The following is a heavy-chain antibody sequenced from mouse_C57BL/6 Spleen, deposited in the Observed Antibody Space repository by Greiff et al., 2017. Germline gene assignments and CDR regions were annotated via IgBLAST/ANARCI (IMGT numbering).Heavy chain of an antibody. V-gene: IGHV1-80*01. D-gene: IGHD2-1*01. CDR1: GYAFSSYW. CDR2: IYPGAGDT. CDR3: ARDYYGKPYYFDY. J-gene: IGHJ2*01. Sequence: QVQLQQSGAELVKPGASVKISCKASGYAFSSYWMNWVKQRPGKGLEWIGQIYPGAGDTNYKGKFKGKATLTADKSSSTAYMQLSSLTSEDYAVYLCARDYYGKPYYFDYWGQGTTLTVSS.